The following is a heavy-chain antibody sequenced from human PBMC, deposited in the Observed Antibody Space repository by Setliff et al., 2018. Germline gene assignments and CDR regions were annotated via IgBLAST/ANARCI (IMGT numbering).Heavy chain of an antibody. J-gene: IGHJ4*02. V-gene: IGHV4-61*09. CDR3: ARTGTYRYFDY. D-gene: IGHD1-26*01. CDR1: GDSISSRRNY. CDR2: IYTSWST. Sequence: SETLSLTCTVSGDSISSRRNYWGWFRQPAGKELEWIGQIYTSWSTNYNPSLKSRVTISLDTSKNQFSLNLSSVTAADTAVYYCARTGTYRYFDYWGQGALVTVS.